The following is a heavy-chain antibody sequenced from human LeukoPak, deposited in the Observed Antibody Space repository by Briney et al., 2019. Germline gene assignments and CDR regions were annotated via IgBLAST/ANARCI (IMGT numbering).Heavy chain of an antibody. D-gene: IGHD3-22*01. J-gene: IGHJ4*02. CDR3: AKPGVPYYDSSGYYNFDY. CDR1: GFTFSSYG. V-gene: IGHV3-33*06. CDR2: IWYDGSNK. Sequence: GRSLRLSCAASGFTFSSYGMHCVRQAPGKGLEWVAVIWYDGSNKYYADSVKGRFTISRDNSKNTLYLQMNSLRAEDTAVYYCAKPGVPYYDSSGYYNFDYWGQGTLVTVSS.